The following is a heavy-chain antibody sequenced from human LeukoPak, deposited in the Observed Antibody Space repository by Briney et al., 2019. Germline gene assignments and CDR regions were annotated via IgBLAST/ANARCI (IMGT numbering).Heavy chain of an antibody. V-gene: IGHV3-21*01. D-gene: IGHD5-12*01. J-gene: IGHJ3*02. CDR1: GFTFSSYS. Sequence: GGSLRLSCAASGFTFSSYSMNWVRQAPGKGLEWVSSISSSSSYIYYADSVKGRFTISRDNAKNSLYLQMNSLRAEDTAVYYCARRYSGVSGAFDIWGQGTMVTVSS. CDR2: ISSSSSYI. CDR3: ARRYSGVSGAFDI.